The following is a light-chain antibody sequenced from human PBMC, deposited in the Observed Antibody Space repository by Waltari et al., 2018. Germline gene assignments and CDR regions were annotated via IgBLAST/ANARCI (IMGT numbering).Light chain of an antibody. V-gene: IGKV2-30*02. Sequence: EVVMTPSPLSLPGTPGQPASIPCRSRQSHTHSDGNTYLNWFHQIPGPSPRRLLYQVSNRDSGVPDRFSGSGSGTEFTLKISSVEAEDVGVYYCMQGSHWPPWTFGQGTRVEIK. CDR3: MQGSHWPPWT. CDR2: QVS. CDR1: QSHTHSDGNTY. J-gene: IGKJ1*01.